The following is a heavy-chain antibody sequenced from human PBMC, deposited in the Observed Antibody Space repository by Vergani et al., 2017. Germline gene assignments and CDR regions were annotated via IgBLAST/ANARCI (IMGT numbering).Heavy chain of an antibody. CDR1: GYTFTDYF. V-gene: IGHV1-2*02. Sequence: QVQLVQSGAEVKKPGASVKVSCKASGYTFTDYFIHWVRQAPGQGLEWMGWSNPNSGGTKYAQNFQGRLTMARDTSISTAYMELSRLRSDDTAVYYCARESGYSYGFGNYYFEYWGQGTLVTVSS. CDR3: ARESGYSYGFGNYYFEY. D-gene: IGHD5-18*01. CDR2: SNPNSGGT. J-gene: IGHJ4*02.